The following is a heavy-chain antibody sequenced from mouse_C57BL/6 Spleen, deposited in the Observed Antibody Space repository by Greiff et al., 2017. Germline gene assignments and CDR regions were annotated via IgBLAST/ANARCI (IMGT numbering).Heavy chain of an antibody. CDR2: ISYSGST. CDR3: ARGPMDY. J-gene: IGHJ4*01. V-gene: IGHV3-1*01. CDR1: GYSITSGYD. Sequence: EVQLQQSGPGMVKPSQSLSLTCTVTGYSITSGYDWHWIRPFPGNKLEWMGYISYSGSTNYNPSLKSRISITHDTSKNHFFLKLNSVTTEDTATYYCARGPMDYWGQGTSVTVSS.